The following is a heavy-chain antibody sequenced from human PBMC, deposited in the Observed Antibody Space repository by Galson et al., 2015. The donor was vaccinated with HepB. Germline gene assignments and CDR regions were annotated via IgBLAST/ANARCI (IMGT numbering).Heavy chain of an antibody. D-gene: IGHD2-2*01. V-gene: IGHV1-69*04. CDR3: AREICSSTSCYRMTPYYYYYMDV. CDR1: GGTFSSYA. CDR2: IIPILGIA. Sequence: SCKASGGTFSSYAISWVRQAPGQGLEWMGRIIPILGIANYAQKFQGRVTITADKSTSTAYMELSSLRSEDTAVYYCAREICSSTSCYRMTPYYYYYMDVWGKGTTVTVSS. J-gene: IGHJ6*03.